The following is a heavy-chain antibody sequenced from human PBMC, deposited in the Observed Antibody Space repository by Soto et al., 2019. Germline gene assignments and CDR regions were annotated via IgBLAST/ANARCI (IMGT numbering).Heavy chain of an antibody. V-gene: IGHV3-30*18. D-gene: IGHD1-26*01. Sequence: QVQLVESGGGVVQPGRSLRLSCVASGFTFSSYGMHWVRQAPGKGLEWVAIISYDGSNTYYADSVKGRFTISRDNSKNTLYLQMSSLRAEDTSVYYCAKEGGLSGSYYISSSYYFAYWCQGTLVTVSS. CDR3: AKEGGLSGSYYISSSYYFAY. CDR1: GFTFSSYG. CDR2: ISYDGSNT. J-gene: IGHJ4*02.